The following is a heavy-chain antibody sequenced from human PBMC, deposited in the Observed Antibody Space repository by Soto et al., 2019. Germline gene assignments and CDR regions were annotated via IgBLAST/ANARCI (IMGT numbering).Heavy chain of an antibody. CDR1: GNTFTSDW. CDR2: IDPSDSQT. D-gene: IGHD6-19*01. Sequence: REESQKISGKSSGNTFTSDWIAWVHQIPPKGLEWMARIDPSDSQTNYNPSFQGHVTISVDRSSSTAFLQWDRMEASDTAMYYCTRLWLARSSHYGMDCWGQGTTVNV. CDR3: TRLWLARSSHYGMDC. V-gene: IGHV5-10-1*01. J-gene: IGHJ6*02.